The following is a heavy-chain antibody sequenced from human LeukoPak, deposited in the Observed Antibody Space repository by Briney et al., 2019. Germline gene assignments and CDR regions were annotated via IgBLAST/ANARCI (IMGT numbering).Heavy chain of an antibody. CDR1: GGSITTSSYY. D-gene: IGHD4-17*01. V-gene: IGHV4-39*01. CDR2: IYYSGST. CDR3: ARPRDDYGDYWIDY. J-gene: IGHJ4*02. Sequence: PSETLSLTCTVSGGSITTSSYYWGWIRQPPGKGLEWIGSIYYSGSTYYNPPLKSRVTISVDTSKNQFSLKLSSVTAADTAVYYCARPRDDYGDYWIDYWGQGTLVTVSS.